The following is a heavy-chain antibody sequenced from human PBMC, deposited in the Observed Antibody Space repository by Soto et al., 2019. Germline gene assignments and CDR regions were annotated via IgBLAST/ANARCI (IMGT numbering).Heavy chain of an antibody. Sequence: HPGGSLRLSCAASGFTFSSYAMSWVRQAPGKGLEWVSAISGSGGSTYYADSVKGRFTISRDNSKNTLYLQMNSLRAEDTAVYYCARKGYCSGGSCHITIDYWGQGTLVTVSS. J-gene: IGHJ4*02. V-gene: IGHV3-23*01. D-gene: IGHD2-15*01. CDR3: ARKGYCSGGSCHITIDY. CDR1: GFTFSSYA. CDR2: ISGSGGST.